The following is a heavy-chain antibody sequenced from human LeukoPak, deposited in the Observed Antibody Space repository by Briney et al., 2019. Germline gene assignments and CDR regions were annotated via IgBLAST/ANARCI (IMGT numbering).Heavy chain of an antibody. CDR2: IHYSGRT. CDR3: ARLKLGAYFDL. CDR1: GGSISSYY. J-gene: IGHJ2*01. V-gene: IGHV4-59*01. Sequence: SETLSLTCTVSGGSISSYYWSWIRQPPGKGLEWIGYIHYSGRTNYNPSLKSRVTISVDTSKNQFSLKLRSVTAADTAVYYCARLKLGAYFDLWGRGTLVTVSS. D-gene: IGHD3-16*01.